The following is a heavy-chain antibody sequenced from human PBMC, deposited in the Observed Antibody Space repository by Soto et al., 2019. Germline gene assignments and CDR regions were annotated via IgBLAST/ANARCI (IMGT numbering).Heavy chain of an antibody. D-gene: IGHD4-17*01. J-gene: IGHJ4*02. Sequence: QVQLQGSGPGLLKPSETLSLTCTVSGDSISSYYWSWIRQPPGKGLEWIGYIYYIGSTNYNPSLKSRLTISVDTSKNQVSLKLSSVTAADTADYPSARSNGDYGDYSSPGTLVTVSS. CDR3: ARSNGDYGDY. V-gene: IGHV4-59*01. CDR1: GDSISSYY. CDR2: IYYIGST.